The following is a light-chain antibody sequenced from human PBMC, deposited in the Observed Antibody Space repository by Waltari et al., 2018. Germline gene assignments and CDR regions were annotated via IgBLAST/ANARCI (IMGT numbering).Light chain of an antibody. Sequence: QSALTQPASVSGSPGQSITISCTASSSDVGGYNYVSWYQQPPGTAPKLLISDVRNRPSGVSTRCSGSKSVNTASLTISGLQADDEADYYCSSYTSSSTPGVFGTGTKVTVL. CDR1: SSDVGGYNY. CDR3: SSYTSSSTPGV. CDR2: DVR. J-gene: IGLJ1*01. V-gene: IGLV2-14*03.